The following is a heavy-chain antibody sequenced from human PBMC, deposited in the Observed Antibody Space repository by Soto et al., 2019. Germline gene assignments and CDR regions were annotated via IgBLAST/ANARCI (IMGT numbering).Heavy chain of an antibody. V-gene: IGHV1-69*08. J-gene: IGHJ6*02. CDR1: GGTISRYS. CDR3: AREDRDRETGLVPAAIDGMDV. Sequence: QVQLVQSGAEVKKRGSSVKVSCKASGGTISRYSITWVRQAPGHGLEWIGRVIPIFGIPTYAQKFQGRVTITADESTSTAYMELSSLRSDDTAVYYCAREDRDRETGLVPAAIDGMDVWGQGTTVTVSS. CDR2: VIPIFGIP. D-gene: IGHD2-2*01.